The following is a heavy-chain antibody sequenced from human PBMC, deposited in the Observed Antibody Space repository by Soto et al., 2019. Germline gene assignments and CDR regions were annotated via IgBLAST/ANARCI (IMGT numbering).Heavy chain of an antibody. D-gene: IGHD3-22*01. J-gene: IGHJ4*02. Sequence: GGSLRLSCAASGFTFSSYGMHWVRQAPGKGLEWVAIIWHDGSYNYCADSVKGRFTISRDNSKNTLYLQMNSLRAEDTAVYYCARAGGTSGYYLDFWGQGTLVTVSS. CDR2: IWHDGSYN. CDR1: GFTFSSYG. V-gene: IGHV3-33*01. CDR3: ARAGGTSGYYLDF.